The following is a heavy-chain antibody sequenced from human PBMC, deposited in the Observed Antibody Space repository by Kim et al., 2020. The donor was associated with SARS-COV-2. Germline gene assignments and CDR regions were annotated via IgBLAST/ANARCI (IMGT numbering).Heavy chain of an antibody. Sequence: SETLSLTCTVSGGSISSGGYYWSWIRQHPGKGLEWIGYIYYSGSTYYNPSLKSRVTISVDTSKNQFSLKLSSVTAADTAVYYCARGRRLAALTPFDYWGQGTLVTVSS. CDR1: GGSISSGGYY. CDR3: ARGRRLAALTPFDY. V-gene: IGHV4-31*03. J-gene: IGHJ4*02. CDR2: IYYSGST. D-gene: IGHD6-6*01.